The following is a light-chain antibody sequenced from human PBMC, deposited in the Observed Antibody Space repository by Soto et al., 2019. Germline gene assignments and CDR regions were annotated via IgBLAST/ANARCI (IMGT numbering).Light chain of an antibody. CDR1: SDDVGGYNY. CDR3: AAWDDSLRGVV. CDR2: EVN. V-gene: IGLV2-14*01. J-gene: IGLJ2*01. Sequence: QSVLTQPASVSGSPGQSITISCTGTSDDVGGYNYVSWYQQHPGKAPKLMIFEVNNRPSGVSNRFSGSRSGNTASLTISGLQAEDEADYYCAAWDDSLRGVVFGGGTKVTVL.